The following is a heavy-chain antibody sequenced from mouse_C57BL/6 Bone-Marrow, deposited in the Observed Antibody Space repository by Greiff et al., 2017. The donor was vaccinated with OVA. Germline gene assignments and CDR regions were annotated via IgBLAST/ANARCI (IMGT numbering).Heavy chain of an antibody. Sequence: VHLVESGPGLVQPSQSLSITCTVSGFSLTSYGVHWVRQSPGKGLEWLGVIWSGGSTDYNAAFISRLSISKDNSKSQVFFKMNSLQADDTAIYYCARKGYGSSLYAMDYWGQGTSVTVSS. J-gene: IGHJ4*01. CDR2: IWSGGST. CDR1: GFSLTSYG. CDR3: ARKGYGSSLYAMDY. V-gene: IGHV2-2*01. D-gene: IGHD1-1*01.